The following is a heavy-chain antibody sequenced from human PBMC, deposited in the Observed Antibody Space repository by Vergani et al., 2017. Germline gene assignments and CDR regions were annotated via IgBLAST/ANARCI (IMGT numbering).Heavy chain of an antibody. V-gene: IGHV3-33*01. J-gene: IGHJ4*02. CDR2: IWYDGSNK. Sequence: QVQLVESGGGVVQPGRSLRLSCAASGFTFSSYGMHWVRQAPGKGLGWVAVIWYDGSNKYYADSVKGRFTIARDNSKNTLYLQMNSRRAEDTAVYYCARVGYSSSWVDYWGQGTLVTVSS. D-gene: IGHD6-13*01. CDR3: ARVGYSSSWVDY. CDR1: GFTFSSYG.